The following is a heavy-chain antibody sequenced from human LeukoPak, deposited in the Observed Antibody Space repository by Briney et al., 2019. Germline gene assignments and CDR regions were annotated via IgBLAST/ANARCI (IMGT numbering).Heavy chain of an antibody. Sequence: GRSLTLSCAASGFTFSNYGMHWVRQAPGKGLEWVALIYYDGSNKYYADSVKGRFTISRDNSKNTLYLQMNSLRAEDTAMYYCANNFDYWGQGTLVTVSS. J-gene: IGHJ4*02. CDR3: ANNFDY. CDR2: IYYDGSNK. CDR1: GFTFSNYG. V-gene: IGHV3-33*06.